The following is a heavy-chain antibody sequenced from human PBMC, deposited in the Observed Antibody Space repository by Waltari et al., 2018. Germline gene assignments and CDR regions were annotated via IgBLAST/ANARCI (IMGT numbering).Heavy chain of an antibody. J-gene: IGHJ4*02. CDR1: GGTFRSYA. CDR2: IIPIFGTA. CDR3: ARAGGSTIEDY. V-gene: IGHV1-69*13. Sequence: QVQLVQSGAEVKKPGSSVTVSCKASGGTFRSYASSWVRQAPGQGLEWMGGIIPIFGTANYAQKFQGRVTITADESTSTAYMELSSLRSEDTAVYYCARAGGSTIEDYWGQGTLVTVSS. D-gene: IGHD3-10*01.